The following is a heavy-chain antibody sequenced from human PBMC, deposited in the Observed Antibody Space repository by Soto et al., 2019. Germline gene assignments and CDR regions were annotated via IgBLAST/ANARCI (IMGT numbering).Heavy chain of an antibody. V-gene: IGHV4-34*01. CDR3: ARGPPTPRYYGSGSYYKYYYYYGMDV. D-gene: IGHD3-10*01. J-gene: IGHJ6*02. CDR1: GGSFSGYY. CDR2: INHSGST. Sequence: PSETLSLTCAVYGGSFSGYYWSWIRQPPGKGLEWIGEINHSGSTNYNPSLKSRVTISVDTSKNQFSLKLSSVTAADKAVYYCARGPPTPRYYGSGSYYKYYYYYGMDVWGQGTTVTVS.